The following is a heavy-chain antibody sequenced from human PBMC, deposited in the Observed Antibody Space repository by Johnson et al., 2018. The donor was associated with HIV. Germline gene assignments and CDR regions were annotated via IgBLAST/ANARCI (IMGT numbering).Heavy chain of an antibody. Sequence: EVLLLESGGDLVQPGGSLRLSCVGSGFTFSDYAMHWVRQAPGKGLEYVSAINNDGVGTYYANSVQDRFLISRDNSKNTLYLQMGSLRVEDMAVYYCATDSSSGVYDAFDIWGQGTMVTVSS. V-gene: IGHV3-64*01. CDR2: INNDGVGT. J-gene: IGHJ3*02. D-gene: IGHD6-13*01. CDR3: ATDSSSGVYDAFDI. CDR1: GFTFSDYA.